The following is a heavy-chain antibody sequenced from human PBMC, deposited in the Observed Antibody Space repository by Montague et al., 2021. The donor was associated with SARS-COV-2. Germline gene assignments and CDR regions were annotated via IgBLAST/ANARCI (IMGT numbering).Heavy chain of an antibody. V-gene: IGHV3-48*03. J-gene: IGHJ5*02. Sequence: SLRLSFSASGFTFSTYEMIWVRQAPGKGLEWVSSIGASGSCTHYADSVKGRFTISRDNAKSSLFLQMDSLRVEDTAIYYCECLGSSDWYHWFDPWGQGTLVTVSS. CDR1: GFTFSTYE. CDR3: ECLGSSDWYHWFDP. CDR2: IGASGSCT. D-gene: IGHD6-19*01.